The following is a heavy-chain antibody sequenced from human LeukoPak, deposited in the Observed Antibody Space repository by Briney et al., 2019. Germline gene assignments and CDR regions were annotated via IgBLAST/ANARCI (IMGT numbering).Heavy chain of an antibody. CDR1: GFTFSSYA. CDR2: ISGSGGST. J-gene: IGHJ6*02. D-gene: IGHD2-21*02. CDR3: AKDPSVVTAYYYYGMDV. Sequence: PGGSLRLSCAASGFTFSSYAMSWVRQAPGKGLEWVSAISGSGGSTYYADSVKGRFTISRDNSKNTLYLQMNSLRAEDTAVYYCAKDPSVVTAYYYYGMDVWGQGTTVTVSS. V-gene: IGHV3-23*01.